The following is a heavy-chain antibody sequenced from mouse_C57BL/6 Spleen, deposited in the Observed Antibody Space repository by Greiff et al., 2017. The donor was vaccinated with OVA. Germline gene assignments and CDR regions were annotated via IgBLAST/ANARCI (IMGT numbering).Heavy chain of an antibody. D-gene: IGHD1-1*01. J-gene: IGHJ2*01. V-gene: IGHV5-9*01. CDR3: ARRDYGSLDY. Sequence: DVHLVESGGGLVKPGGSLKLSCAASGFTFSSYTMSWVRQTPEKRLEWVATISGGGGNTYYPDSVKGRFTISRDNAKNTLYLQMSSLRSEDTALYYCARRDYGSLDYWGQGTTLTVSS. CDR1: GFTFSSYT. CDR2: ISGGGGNT.